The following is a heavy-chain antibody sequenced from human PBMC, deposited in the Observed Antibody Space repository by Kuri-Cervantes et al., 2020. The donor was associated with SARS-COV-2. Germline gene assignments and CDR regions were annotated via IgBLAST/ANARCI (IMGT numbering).Heavy chain of an antibody. V-gene: IGHV3-11*03. D-gene: IGHD7-27*01. CDR3: ARLKWGSNDY. CDR2: ISSSSSYT. J-gene: IGHJ4*02. CDR1: GFTLSDHY. Sequence: LPLTCAASGFTLSDHYMSWVRQAPGKGLEGVSYISSSSSYTNYADSVKGRFTISRDNAKNSLYLQMNSLKASDTAMYYCARLKWGSNDYWGQGTLVTVSS.